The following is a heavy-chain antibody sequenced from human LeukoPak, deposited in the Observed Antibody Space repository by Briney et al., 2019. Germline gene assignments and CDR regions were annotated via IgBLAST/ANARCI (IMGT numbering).Heavy chain of an antibody. CDR3: PRQSGTVTPIDY. V-gene: IGHV4-34*01. Sequence: SETLSLTCTIRGGSINGYSWSWIRQTPEKGLEWIGEIHHSGTTNYRPSLKSRVTISFDKSKNQFSLTMTSVTAADTAVYYCPRQSGTVTPIDYWGQGTLVTVSS. J-gene: IGHJ4*02. CDR2: IHHSGTT. D-gene: IGHD4-17*01. CDR1: GGSINGYS.